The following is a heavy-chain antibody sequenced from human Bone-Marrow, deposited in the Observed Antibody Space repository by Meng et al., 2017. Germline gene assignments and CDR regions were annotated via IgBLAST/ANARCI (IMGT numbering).Heavy chain of an antibody. J-gene: IGHJ4*02. CDR3: ASITTMNDY. CDR2: ITHNSGGT. CDR1: GTSVIGYD. D-gene: IGHD3-10*01. Sequence: RVESRTSGTQPRASVKVSCNGSGTSVIGYDRQSVGQAPERMLEWKGRITHNSGGTNYEQRVQGRVTITGDTSNIEVNMELSKVRADDKAVYYCASITTMNDYWGQGTLVTVSS. V-gene: IGHV1-2*06.